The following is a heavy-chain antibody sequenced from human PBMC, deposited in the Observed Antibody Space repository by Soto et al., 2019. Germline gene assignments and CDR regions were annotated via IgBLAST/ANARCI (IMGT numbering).Heavy chain of an antibody. D-gene: IGHD3-10*01. V-gene: IGHV1-18*04. CDR2: ISAYNGNT. CDR1: GYTFTTYG. Sequence: ASVKVSCKTSGYTFTTYGVSWVRQAPGQGLEWMGWISAYNGNTNYAQKLQGRVTMATDTSTSTAYMELRGLRSDDTAVYYCARDRYYYGSGSYYISWFDPWGQGTLVTVSS. CDR3: ARDRYYYGSGSYYISWFDP. J-gene: IGHJ5*02.